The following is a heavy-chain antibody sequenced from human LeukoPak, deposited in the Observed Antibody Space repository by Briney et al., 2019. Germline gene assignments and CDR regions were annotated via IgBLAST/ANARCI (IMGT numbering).Heavy chain of an antibody. V-gene: IGHV4-34*01. D-gene: IGHD4-17*01. CDR3: ARGIHDYGDYYRFDP. CDR2: INHSGST. Sequence: SETLSLTCAVYGGSFSGYYWSWIRQPPGKGLEWIGEINHSGSTNYNPSLKSRVTISVDTSKNQSSLKLSSVTAADTAVYYCARGIHDYGDYYRFDPWGQGTLVTVSS. CDR1: GGSFSGYY. J-gene: IGHJ5*02.